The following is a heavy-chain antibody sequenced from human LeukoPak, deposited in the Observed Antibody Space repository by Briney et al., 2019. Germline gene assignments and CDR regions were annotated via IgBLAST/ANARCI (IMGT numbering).Heavy chain of an antibody. CDR3: ARIMQGFDY. CDR1: GGSISSSSYY. CDR2: IYYSGST. Sequence: SETLSLTCTVSGGSISSSSYYWGWIRQPPGKGLEWIGSIYYSGSTYYNPSFKSRVTISVDTSKNQFSLKLSSVTAADTAVYYCARIMQGFDYWGQGTLVTVSS. V-gene: IGHV4-39*01. J-gene: IGHJ4*02.